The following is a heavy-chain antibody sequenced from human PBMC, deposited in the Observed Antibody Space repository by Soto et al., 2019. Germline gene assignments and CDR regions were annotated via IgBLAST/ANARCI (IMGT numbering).Heavy chain of an antibody. V-gene: IGHV3-23*01. CDR3: AKELDPSTPWYYYGMDV. Sequence: PGGSLRLSCAASGFTFSSYAMSWVRQAPGKGLEWVSAISGSGGSTYYADSVKGRFTISRDNSKNTLYLQMNSLRAEDTAVYYCAKELDPSTPWYYYGMDVWGQGTTVTVSS. CDR2: ISGSGGST. D-gene: IGHD2-2*01. CDR1: GFTFSSYA. J-gene: IGHJ6*02.